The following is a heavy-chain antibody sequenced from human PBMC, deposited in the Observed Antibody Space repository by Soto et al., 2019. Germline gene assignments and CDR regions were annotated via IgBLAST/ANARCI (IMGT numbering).Heavy chain of an antibody. Sequence: QVQLVQSGAEVKKPGSSVKVSCKASGGTFSSYAISWVRQAPGQGLEWMGGIIPIFGTANYAQKFQGRVTITADESTSKAYIERSSLRSEDTAVYYCASPGYCTNGVCYTNGMDVWGQGTTVTVSS. J-gene: IGHJ6*02. CDR2: IIPIFGTA. V-gene: IGHV1-69*01. D-gene: IGHD2-8*01. CDR1: GGTFSSYA. CDR3: ASPGYCTNGVCYTNGMDV.